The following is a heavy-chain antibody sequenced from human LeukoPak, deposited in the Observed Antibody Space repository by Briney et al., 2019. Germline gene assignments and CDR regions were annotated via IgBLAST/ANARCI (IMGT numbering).Heavy chain of an antibody. J-gene: IGHJ3*02. CDR3: ARCGYCSSTSCSRGAFDI. CDR1: GYTFTGYY. CDR2: ITPNSGGT. D-gene: IGHD2-2*01. Sequence: ASVKVSCKASGYTFTGYYMHWVRQAPGQGLECMGWITPNSGGTNYAQKFQGWVTMTRDTSISTAYMELSRLRSDDTAVYYCARCGYCSSTSCSRGAFDIWGQGTMLTVSS. V-gene: IGHV1-2*04.